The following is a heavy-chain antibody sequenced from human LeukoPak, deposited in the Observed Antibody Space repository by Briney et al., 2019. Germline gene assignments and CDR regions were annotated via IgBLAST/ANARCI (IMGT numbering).Heavy chain of an antibody. Sequence: SQTLSLTCAISGDSVSSNSAAWNWIRQSPSRGLEWLGRTYYRSKWYNDYAVSVKSRITINPDTSKNQFSLQLNSVTPEDTAVYYCARSLGRLYYYGSGSYCPRVGYFDYWGQGTLVTVSS. J-gene: IGHJ4*02. V-gene: IGHV6-1*01. D-gene: IGHD3-10*01. CDR2: TYYRSKWYN. CDR3: ARSLGRLYYYGSGSYCPRVGYFDY. CDR1: GDSVSSNSAA.